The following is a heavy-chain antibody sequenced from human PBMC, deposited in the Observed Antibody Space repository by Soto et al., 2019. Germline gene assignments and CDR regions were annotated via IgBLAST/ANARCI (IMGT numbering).Heavy chain of an antibody. CDR2: IWYDGSNK. J-gene: IGHJ4*02. V-gene: IGHV3-30*02. CDR1: GFTFSSYG. D-gene: IGHD2-8*01. Sequence: GGSLRLSCAASGFTFSSYGIHWVRQAPGKGLEWVAVIWYDGSNKYYADSVKGRFTISRDNSKNTLYLQMNSLRVEDTAVYYCAKDLYRLCSNGVCYATFDYWGQGTLVTVSS. CDR3: AKDLYRLCSNGVCYATFDY.